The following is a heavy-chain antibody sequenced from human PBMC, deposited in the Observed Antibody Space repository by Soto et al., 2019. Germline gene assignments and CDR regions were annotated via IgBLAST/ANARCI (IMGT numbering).Heavy chain of an antibody. CDR1: GGSFTSNNW. D-gene: IGHD1-7*01. Sequence: LSLTCAVSGGSFTSNNWWTWVRQPPGQGLEWIGEIYRTGSTNYNPPLKSRVTISLDKSENQFSLKVTSLTAADTAVYYCASRDPGTSVDYWGQGTLVTVSS. V-gene: IGHV4-4*02. CDR2: IYRTGST. J-gene: IGHJ4*02. CDR3: ASRDPGTSVDY.